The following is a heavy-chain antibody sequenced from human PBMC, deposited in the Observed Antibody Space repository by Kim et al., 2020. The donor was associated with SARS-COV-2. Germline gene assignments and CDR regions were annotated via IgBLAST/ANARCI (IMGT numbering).Heavy chain of an antibody. CDR1: GYTFTSYA. CDR3: ARDSTTVTTFYFDS. J-gene: IGHJ4*02. V-gene: IGHV1-3*01. D-gene: IGHD4-17*01. CDR2: INAGNGNT. Sequence: ASVKVSCKASGYTFTSYAMHWVRQAPGQRLEWMGWINAGNGNTKYSQKFQGRVTITRDTSASTAYMELSSLRSEDTAVYYCARDSTTVTTFYFDSWGQGTLVTVSS.